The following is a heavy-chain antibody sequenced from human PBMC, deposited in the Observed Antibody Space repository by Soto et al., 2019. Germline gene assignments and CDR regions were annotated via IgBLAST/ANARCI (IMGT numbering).Heavy chain of an antibody. CDR3: AKDRRAGGNSAFYFDF. Sequence: LRLSCAASGFKFSNYAMSWVRQAPGKGLEWVPLISATGGGTYYADSVKGRFTISRDNSHNTLYLQVHSLTAEDTAVYYCAKDRRAGGNSAFYFDFWGQGAQVTVSS. CDR2: ISATGGGT. CDR1: GFKFSNYA. D-gene: IGHD3-16*01. J-gene: IGHJ4*02. V-gene: IGHV3-23*01.